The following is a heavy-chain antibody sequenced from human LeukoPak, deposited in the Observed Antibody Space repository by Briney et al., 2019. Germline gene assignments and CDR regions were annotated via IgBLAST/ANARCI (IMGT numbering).Heavy chain of an antibody. CDR1: GGSISSGSYY. CDR3: ARDPLFDY. CDR2: IYTSGST. V-gene: IGHV4-61*02. Sequence: PSETLSLTCTVSGGSISSGSYYWSWIRQPAGKGLEWIGRIYTSGSTNYNPSLKSRVTISVDTSKNQFSLKLSSVTAADTAVYYYARDPLFDYWGQGTLVTVSS. J-gene: IGHJ4*02.